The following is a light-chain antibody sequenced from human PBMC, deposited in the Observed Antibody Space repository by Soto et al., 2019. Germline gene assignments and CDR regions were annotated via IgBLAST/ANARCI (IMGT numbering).Light chain of an antibody. CDR2: GAS. V-gene: IGKV3-20*01. CDR1: QSVSSN. J-gene: IGKJ1*01. CDR3: QQYVRSPWT. Sequence: VLTMSTGTLSLSPGERATLSCRASQSVSSNLAWYQQKPGQAPRLLIYGASTRATGIPARFSGSGSGTEFTLTISRLEPEDFAVYYCQQYVRSPWTFGQGTKVDIK.